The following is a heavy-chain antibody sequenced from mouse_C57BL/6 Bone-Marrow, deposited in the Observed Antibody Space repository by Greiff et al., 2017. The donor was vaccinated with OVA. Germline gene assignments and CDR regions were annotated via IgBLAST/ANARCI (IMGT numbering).Heavy chain of an antibody. CDR1: GYSFTDYN. J-gene: IGHJ1*03. CDR2: INPNYGTT. CDR3: ARWGYGSSLGYFDV. D-gene: IGHD1-1*01. Sequence: VQLQQSGPELVKPGASVKISCKASGYSFTDYNMNWVKQSNGKSLEWIGVINPNYGTTSYNQKFKGTATLTVDQSSSTAYMQLNSLTSEDSAVYYCARWGYGSSLGYFDVWGTGTTVTVSS. V-gene: IGHV1-39*01.